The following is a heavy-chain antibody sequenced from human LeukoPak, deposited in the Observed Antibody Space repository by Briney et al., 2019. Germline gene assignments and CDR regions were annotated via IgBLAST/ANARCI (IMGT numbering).Heavy chain of an antibody. CDR1: GYTFTSYV. J-gene: IGHJ4*02. V-gene: IGHV7-4-1*02. D-gene: IGHD5-18*01. CDR2: INTNTGNP. CDR3: ARVRGYSYGRHPFDY. Sequence: WASVKVSCKASGYTFTSYVINWVRQAPGQGLEWMGWINTNTGNPTYGQGFTGRFVFSLDTSVSTAYLQISSLKAEDTAVYYCARVRGYSYGRHPFDYWGQGTLVTVSS.